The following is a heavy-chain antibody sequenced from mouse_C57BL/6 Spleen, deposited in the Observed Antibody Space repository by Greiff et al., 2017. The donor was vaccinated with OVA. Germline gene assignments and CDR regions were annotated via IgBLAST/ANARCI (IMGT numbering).Heavy chain of an antibody. CDR1: GFTFSDYY. V-gene: IGHV5-16*01. D-gene: IGHD2-12*01. CDR2: INYDGSST. CDR3: AREEGLYPDY. Sequence: EVKLMESEGGLVQPGSSMKLSCTASGFTFSDYYMAWVRQFPEKGLEWVANINYDGSSTYYLDSLKSRFIISRDNAKNILYLQMSSLKSEDTATYYCAREEGLYPDYWGQGTTLTVSS. J-gene: IGHJ2*01.